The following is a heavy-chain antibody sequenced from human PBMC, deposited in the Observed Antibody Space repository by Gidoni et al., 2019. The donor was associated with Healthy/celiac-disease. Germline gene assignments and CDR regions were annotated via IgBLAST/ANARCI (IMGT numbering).Heavy chain of an antibody. D-gene: IGHD3-10*01. J-gene: IGHJ4*02. CDR1: GCPFSNAW. CDR3: TTVSRGSGRSDY. V-gene: IGHV3-15*07. CDR2: IKSKTDGGTT. Sequence: EVQPVESGGGLVQTGGSFRLSCGAAGCPFSNAWMNWVRPAPGKGPGWVGRIKSKTDGGTTDYAAPVKGRFTISRDDSKNTLYLQMNSLKTEDTAVYYCTTVSRGSGRSDYWGQGTLVTVSS.